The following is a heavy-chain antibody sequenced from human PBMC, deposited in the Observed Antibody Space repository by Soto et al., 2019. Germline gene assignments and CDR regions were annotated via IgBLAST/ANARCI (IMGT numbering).Heavy chain of an antibody. Sequence: PSETLSLTCTVSGGSLSGLYWTWIRQPPGKGLEWIGYVYSSGSTSYNPSLKSRVTISVDTSKNQFSLKLSSVTAADTAVYYCASYSSHYGVFDYWGQGTLVTVSS. V-gene: IGHV4-59*11. D-gene: IGHD2-15*01. CDR3: ASYSSHYGVFDY. CDR2: VYSSGST. J-gene: IGHJ4*02. CDR1: GGSLSGLY.